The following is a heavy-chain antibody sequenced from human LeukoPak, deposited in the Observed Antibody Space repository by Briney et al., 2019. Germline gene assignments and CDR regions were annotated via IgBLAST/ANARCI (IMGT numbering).Heavy chain of an antibody. CDR1: GFTFSDYA. V-gene: IGHV3-64D*06. Sequence: PGGSLRLSCAISGFTFSDYAMHWVRQAPGRGLQFVSAISSSGDYTSYSDSVKGRFTISRDNSKNTLHLQMSSLRPEDTAVYFCVKRGRTSDYAYDYWGQGSLVTVSS. J-gene: IGHJ4*02. D-gene: IGHD4-17*01. CDR3: VKRGRTSDYAYDY. CDR2: ISSSGDYT.